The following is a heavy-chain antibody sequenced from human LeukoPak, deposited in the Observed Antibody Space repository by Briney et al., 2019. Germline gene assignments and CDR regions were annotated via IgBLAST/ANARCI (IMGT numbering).Heavy chain of an antibody. J-gene: IGHJ3*02. CDR1: GFTFSGSA. D-gene: IGHD3-9*01. Sequence: PGGSLRLSCAASGFTFSGSAIHWVRQASGKGLEWVGRIRSKTHTYATAYAASVKGRFTISRDDSRNTAYLQMNSLKTEDTAVYYCTRLEEGYWLSDAFDIWGQGTMVTVSS. CDR3: TRLEEGYWLSDAFDI. CDR2: IRSKTHTYAT. V-gene: IGHV3-73*01.